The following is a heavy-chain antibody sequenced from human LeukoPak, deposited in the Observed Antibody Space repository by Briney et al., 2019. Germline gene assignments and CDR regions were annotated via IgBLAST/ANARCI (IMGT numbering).Heavy chain of an antibody. Sequence: SQTLSLTCAISGDSVSSNSVTWNWIRQSPSRGLEWLGRTYYRSTWYNDYAVSVRGRITVNPDTSKNQFSLHLNSVTPEDTAVYYCVRDSRYNMDVWGQGTTVTVSS. V-gene: IGHV6-1*01. CDR1: GDSVSSNSVT. CDR2: TYYRSTWYN. J-gene: IGHJ6*02. D-gene: IGHD5-12*01. CDR3: VRDSRYNMDV.